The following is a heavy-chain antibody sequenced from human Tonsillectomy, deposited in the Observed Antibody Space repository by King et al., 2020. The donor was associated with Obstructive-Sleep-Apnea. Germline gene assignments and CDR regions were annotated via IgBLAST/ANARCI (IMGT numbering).Heavy chain of an antibody. CDR3: ARDLDQYDASGYF. CDR1: GASVTSNRYF. J-gene: IGHJ4*02. D-gene: IGHD3-22*01. CDR2: AYYSGST. Sequence: QVQLQESGPGLMRPSETLSLTCSVSGASVTSNRYFWGWIRQPPGRGLEWIASAYYSGSTYYNPSLKSRVTMSVDASKNQFSLKLSSVTGADTAVYYCARDLDQYDASGYFWVQGVLVTVSS. V-gene: IGHV4-39*07.